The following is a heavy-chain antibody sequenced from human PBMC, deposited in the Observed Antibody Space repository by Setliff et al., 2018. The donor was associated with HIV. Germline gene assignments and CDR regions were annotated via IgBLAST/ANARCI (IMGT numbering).Heavy chain of an antibody. CDR2: ISPSGIA. V-gene: IGHV4-34*11. J-gene: IGHJ4*02. CDR3: ARVGRSDGWPFFDY. Sequence: PSETLSLTCAVYGGSFSGYYWSWIRQPPGKGLEWVGYISPSGIARYSPSLKSRASISADTSKNQVSLNLTSVTAADTALFYCARVGRSDGWPFFDYWGQGALVTVSS. D-gene: IGHD6-19*01. CDR1: GGSFSGYY.